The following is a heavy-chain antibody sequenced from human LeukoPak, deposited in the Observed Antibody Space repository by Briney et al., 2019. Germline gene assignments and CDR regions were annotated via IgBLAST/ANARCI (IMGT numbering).Heavy chain of an antibody. Sequence: GGSLRLSCAASGFTFSSHAMSWVRQAPGKGLEWVSSISGSGGSTYYADSVKGRFTISRDNSKNTLYLQMNSLRAEDTAVYYCAKDNVVVPAAIGVAAAGDWGQGTLVTVSS. CDR2: ISGSGGST. D-gene: IGHD2-2*01. CDR3: AKDNVVVPAAIGVAAAGD. CDR1: GFTFSSHA. J-gene: IGHJ4*02. V-gene: IGHV3-23*01.